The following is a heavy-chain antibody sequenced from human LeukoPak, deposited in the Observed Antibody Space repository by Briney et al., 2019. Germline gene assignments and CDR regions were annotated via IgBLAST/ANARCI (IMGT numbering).Heavy chain of an antibody. J-gene: IGHJ4*02. CDR1: GYTFTSYG. CDR2: ISAYNANT. CDR3: ARRRLGYDILTAHMGGEDY. D-gene: IGHD3-9*01. Sequence: ASVKVSCKASGYTFTSYGITWVRQAPGQGLEWMGWISAYNANTNYAEKLQGRVTMTTDTSTSTAYMELRSLRSDDTAVYYCARRRLGYDILTAHMGGEDYWGQGTLVTVSS. V-gene: IGHV1-18*01.